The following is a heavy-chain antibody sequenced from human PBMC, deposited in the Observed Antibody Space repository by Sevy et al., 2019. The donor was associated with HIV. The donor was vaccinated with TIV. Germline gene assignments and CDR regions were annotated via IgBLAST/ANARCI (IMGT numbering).Heavy chain of an antibody. J-gene: IGHJ6*03. D-gene: IGHD3-16*02. Sequence: SETLSLTCAVSGYSISSGYYWGWIRQPPGKGLEWIGSIYHSGSTYYNPSLKSRVTISVDTSKNQFSLKLSSVTAADTAVYYCAREILDYVWGSYRYPIVYYYYYYMDVWGNGTTVTVSS. V-gene: IGHV4-38-2*02. CDR1: GYSISSGYY. CDR3: AREILDYVWGSYRYPIVYYYYYYMDV. CDR2: IYHSGST.